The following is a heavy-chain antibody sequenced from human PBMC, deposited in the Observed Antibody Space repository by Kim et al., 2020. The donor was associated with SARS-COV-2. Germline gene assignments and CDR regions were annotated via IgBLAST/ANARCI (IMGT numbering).Heavy chain of an antibody. Sequence: SLKRRITISVDPSKNQFSLKLSSVTAADTAVYYCAREMSSSSSDSYGMDVWGQGTTVTVSS. V-gene: IGHV4-59*01. CDR3: AREMSSSSSDSYGMDV. J-gene: IGHJ6*02. D-gene: IGHD6-6*01.